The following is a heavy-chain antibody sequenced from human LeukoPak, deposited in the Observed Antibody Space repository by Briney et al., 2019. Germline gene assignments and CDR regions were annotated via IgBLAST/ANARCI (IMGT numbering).Heavy chain of an antibody. CDR2: ISGDGTDP. J-gene: IGHJ6*03. Sequence: GGSLRLSCAASGFTFNIHWMHWVRQAPGKGLVWVAGISGDGTDPKYAESVKGRFTISRDNGENTLYLQMNSLRNEDTALYYCARELGDMDVWGKGTTVTVS. CDR1: GFTFNIHW. V-gene: IGHV3-74*01. D-gene: IGHD3-3*01. CDR3: ARELGDMDV.